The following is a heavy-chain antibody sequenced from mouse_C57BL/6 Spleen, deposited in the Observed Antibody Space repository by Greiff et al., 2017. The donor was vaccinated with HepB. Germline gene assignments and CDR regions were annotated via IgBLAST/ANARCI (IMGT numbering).Heavy chain of an antibody. D-gene: IGHD2-4*01. V-gene: IGHV5-6*02. CDR3: ARERLEDAMDY. CDR2: ISSGGSYT. CDR1: GFTFSSYG. J-gene: IGHJ4*01. Sequence: EVKLVESGGDFVKPGGSLKLSCAASGFTFSSYGMSWVRQTPDKRLEWVATISSGGSYTYYPDSVKGRFTISRDNAKNTLYLQMSSLKSEDTAMYYCARERLEDAMDYWGQGTSVTVSS.